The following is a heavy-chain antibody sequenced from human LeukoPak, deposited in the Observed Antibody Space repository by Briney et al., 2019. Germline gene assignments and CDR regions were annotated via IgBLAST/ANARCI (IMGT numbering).Heavy chain of an antibody. J-gene: IGHJ4*02. Sequence: PGGSLRLSCAASGFTFSSFWMHWVRQPPGKGLVWVSRITSDGSSTRSADSVKGRFTTSRDNAKNTLYLQLNSLRVEDTATYFCARDLGDGTSFDYWGQGTLVTVSS. D-gene: IGHD1-7*01. CDR2: ITSDGSST. CDR1: GFTFSSFW. CDR3: ARDLGDGTSFDY. V-gene: IGHV3-74*01.